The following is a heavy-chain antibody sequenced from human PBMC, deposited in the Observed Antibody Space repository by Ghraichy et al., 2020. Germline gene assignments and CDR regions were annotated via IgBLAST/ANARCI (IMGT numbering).Heavy chain of an antibody. V-gene: IGHV4-39*01. Sequence: ETLSLTCTVSGGSISSSSYYWGWIRQPPGKGLEWIGSIYYSGSTYYNPSLKSRVTISVDTSKNQFSLKLSSVTAADTAVYYCARQTLYYYDSSGGWYFDLWGRGTLVTVSS. CDR3: ARQTLYYYDSSGGWYFDL. J-gene: IGHJ2*01. D-gene: IGHD3-22*01. CDR1: GGSISSSSYY. CDR2: IYYSGST.